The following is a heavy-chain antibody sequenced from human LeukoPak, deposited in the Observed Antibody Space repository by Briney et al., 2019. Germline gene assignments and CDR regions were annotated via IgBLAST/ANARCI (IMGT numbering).Heavy chain of an antibody. CDR1: GDSVSSNSAA. CDR2: KYYRSKLYK. Sequence: SQTLSLTCAISGDSVSSNSAAWTWLRQPPSRGLEWLGRKYYRSKLYKDYAPSGKSLVTINPHTSKNQFSLQLSSVTPEDTAVYYCARDPITGDRFDYWGQGTLVTVSS. D-gene: IGHD7-27*01. CDR3: ARDPITGDRFDY. J-gene: IGHJ4*02. V-gene: IGHV6-1*01.